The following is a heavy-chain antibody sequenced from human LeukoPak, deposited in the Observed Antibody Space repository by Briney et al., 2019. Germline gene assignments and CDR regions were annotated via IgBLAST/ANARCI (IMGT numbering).Heavy chain of an antibody. CDR2: ISYDGSNK. V-gene: IGHV3-30-3*01. J-gene: IGHJ4*02. CDR3: ARTYYYGSGSYYPFDY. CDR1: GFTFSSYA. D-gene: IGHD3-10*01. Sequence: GGSLRLSCAASGFTFSSYAMHWVRQAPGKGLEWVAVISYDGSNKYHADSVKGRFTISRDNSKNTLYLQMNSLRAEDTAVYYCARTYYYGSGSYYPFDYWGQGTLVTVSS.